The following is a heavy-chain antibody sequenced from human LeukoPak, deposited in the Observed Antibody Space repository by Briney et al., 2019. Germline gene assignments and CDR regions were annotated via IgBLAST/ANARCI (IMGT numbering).Heavy chain of an antibody. CDR1: GGSTSSSSLY. CDR3: ARNDRRVRGVRFAV. V-gene: IGHV4-39*07. Sequence: SETLSLTCTVSGGSTSSSSLYWGWIRQPPGKGLEWIGNIYYSGSTFYNPSLKSRVTMSVDTSKNQFSLKLSSVTAADTAVYYCARNDRRVRGVRFAVWGQGTTVTVSS. CDR2: IYYSGST. D-gene: IGHD3-10*01. J-gene: IGHJ6*02.